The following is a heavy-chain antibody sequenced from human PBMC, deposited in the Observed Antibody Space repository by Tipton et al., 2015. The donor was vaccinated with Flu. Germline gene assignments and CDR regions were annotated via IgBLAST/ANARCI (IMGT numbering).Heavy chain of an antibody. CDR2: INHSRTT. V-gene: IGHV4-34*01. Sequence: LRLSCAIYGGSFSGYYWSLIRQPPGKGLEWIGEINHSRTTNYNPSLKSRVTISVDTSKNQFSLKLNSVTAADTAVYYCARSPGYYFDYWGQGTLVTVSS. CDR3: ARSPGYYFDY. CDR1: GGSFSGYY. J-gene: IGHJ4*02.